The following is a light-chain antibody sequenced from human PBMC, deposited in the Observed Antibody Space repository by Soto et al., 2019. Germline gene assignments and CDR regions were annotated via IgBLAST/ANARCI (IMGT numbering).Light chain of an antibody. CDR1: SSDVGGYNY. J-gene: IGLJ7*01. CDR2: GVS. Sequence: QSALTQPASVSGPPGQSITISCTGTSSDVGGYNYVSWYQQHPGKAPKLIIYGVSNRPSGVSNRFSASKFGNTASLTISGLQAEDEADYYCCCCSYAGSSSFRVLFGGGTQLTVL. V-gene: IGLV2-14*01. CDR3: CSYAGSSSFRVL.